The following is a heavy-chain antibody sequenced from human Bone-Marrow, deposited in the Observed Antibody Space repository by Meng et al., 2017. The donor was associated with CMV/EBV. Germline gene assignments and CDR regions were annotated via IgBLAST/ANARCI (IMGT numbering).Heavy chain of an antibody. CDR2: ISAYNGNT. D-gene: IGHD2-2*01. CDR3: VRSQLLPTTNGFDP. Sequence: ASVKVSCKASNYTFTRYGINWVRQAPGQGLEWMGWISAYNGNTNYAQKLQGRVTMTTDTSTSTAYMELRSPRSDDTAVYYCVRSQLLPTTNGFDPWGQGTLVTVSS. V-gene: IGHV1-18*01. CDR1: NYTFTRYG. J-gene: IGHJ5*02.